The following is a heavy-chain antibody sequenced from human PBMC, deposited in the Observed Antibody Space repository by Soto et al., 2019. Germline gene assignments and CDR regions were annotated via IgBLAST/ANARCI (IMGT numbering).Heavy chain of an antibody. CDR2: ISGSGGST. J-gene: IGHJ4*02. D-gene: IGHD5-12*01. CDR1: GFTFSSYA. CDR3: ALLVATILTGNDY. Sequence: EVQLLESGGGLVQPGGSLRLSCAASGFTFSSYATSWVRQAPGKGLEWVSAISGSGGSTYYADSVKGRFTISRDNSKNTLYLQMNSLRAEDTAVYYCALLVATILTGNDYWGQGTLVTVSS. V-gene: IGHV3-23*01.